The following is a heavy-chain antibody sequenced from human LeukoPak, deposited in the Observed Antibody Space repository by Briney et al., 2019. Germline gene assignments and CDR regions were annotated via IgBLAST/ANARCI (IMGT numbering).Heavy chain of an antibody. CDR2: ISYDGGNK. Sequence: SGRSLRLSCAASGFTFTDYGIHWVRQAPGKGLEWVAVISYDGGNKNYADSVKGRFTISRDNSKNTLYLQMDSLRVDDTALYSCTTFNMWGLGTMVTVSS. J-gene: IGHJ3*02. CDR1: GFTFTDYG. V-gene: IGHV3-30*03. CDR3: TTFNM.